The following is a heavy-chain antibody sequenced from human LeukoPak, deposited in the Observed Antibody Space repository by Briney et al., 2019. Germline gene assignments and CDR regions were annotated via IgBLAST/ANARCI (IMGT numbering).Heavy chain of an antibody. CDR3: AREGVWLLPRGAFDI. CDR1: GFTFSSYA. J-gene: IGHJ3*02. CDR2: ISYDGSNK. V-gene: IGHV3-30-3*01. D-gene: IGHD3-22*01. Sequence: GGSLRLSCAASGFTFSSYAMHWVRQAPGKGLEWVAVISYDGSNKYYADSVKGRFTISRDNSKNTLYLQMNSLRAEDTAVYYCAREGVWLLPRGAFDIWGQGTKVTVSS.